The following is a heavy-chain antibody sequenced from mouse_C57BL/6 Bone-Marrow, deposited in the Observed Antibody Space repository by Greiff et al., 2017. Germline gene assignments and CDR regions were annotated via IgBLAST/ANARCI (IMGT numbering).Heavy chain of an antibody. V-gene: IGHV1-59*01. J-gene: IGHJ2*01. CDR2: IDPSDSYT. CDR1: GYTFTSYW. Sequence: VQLQQPGAELVRPGTSVKLSCKASGYTFTSYWMHWVKQRPGQGLEWIGVIDPSDSYTNYNQKFKGKATLTVDTSSSTAYMQLSSLTSEDSAVYYCTRHGGSLFDYWGRGTTLTVSS. D-gene: IGHD1-1*02. CDR3: TRHGGSLFDY.